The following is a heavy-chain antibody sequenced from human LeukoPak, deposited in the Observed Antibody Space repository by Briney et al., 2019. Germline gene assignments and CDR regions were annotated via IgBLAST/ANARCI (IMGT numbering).Heavy chain of an antibody. Sequence: ASVKVSCKASGYTFTSYDINWVRQATGQGLEWMGSMNPNSRNTAYAQNFQGRVPMTRNTSISTAYMELSSLRSDDTAVYYCARYSSGWYDGIFDYWGQGTLVTVSS. CDR1: GYTFTSYD. CDR2: MNPNSRNT. D-gene: IGHD6-13*01. J-gene: IGHJ4*02. V-gene: IGHV1-8*01. CDR3: ARYSSGWYDGIFDY.